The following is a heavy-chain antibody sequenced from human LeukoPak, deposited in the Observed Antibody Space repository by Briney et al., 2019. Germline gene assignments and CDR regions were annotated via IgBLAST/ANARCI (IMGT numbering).Heavy chain of an antibody. D-gene: IGHD2-15*01. J-gene: IGHJ4*02. V-gene: IGHV3-74*01. Sequence: PGGSLRLSCAASGFTFSRYWTHWVRHARGKGLVWVSHINSDGSSTSNADSVKGRFTISRDNSKNTLYLQMNSLRAEDTAVYYCARVAYCSGGGCYATSFDYWGQGTLVTVSS. CDR2: INSDGSST. CDR3: ARVAYCSGGGCYATSFDY. CDR1: GFTFSRYW.